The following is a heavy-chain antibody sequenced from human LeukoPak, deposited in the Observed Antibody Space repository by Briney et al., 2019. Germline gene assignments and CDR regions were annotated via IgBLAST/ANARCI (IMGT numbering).Heavy chain of an antibody. D-gene: IGHD1-7*01. CDR3: AREDDWNYEDN. Sequence: GGSLRLSCAASGFIFSDYYISWIRQAPGKGLEWVSHISSSGTTMSYVDSVRGRFTISRDNAKNSLYLQMNNLRAEDTAVYYCAREDDWNYEDNWGQGALVTVSS. J-gene: IGHJ4*02. V-gene: IGHV3-11*04. CDR1: GFIFSDYY. CDR2: ISSSGTTM.